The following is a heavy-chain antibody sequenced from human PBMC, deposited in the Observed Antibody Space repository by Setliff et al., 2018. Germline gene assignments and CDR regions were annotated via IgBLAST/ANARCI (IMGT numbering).Heavy chain of an antibody. CDR1: GFTFNSYA. D-gene: IGHD3-16*01. J-gene: IGHJ4*02. CDR2: IRYDGSNK. CDR3: AKVDPLWDSEYYFDY. V-gene: IGHV3-30*02. Sequence: GGSLRLSCATSGFTFNSYAMHWVRQAPGKGLEWVAFIRYDGSNKYYADSVKGRFTISRDNSRNTLDLQMNSLGTEDTAVYYCAKVDPLWDSEYYFDYWGQGTLVTVSS.